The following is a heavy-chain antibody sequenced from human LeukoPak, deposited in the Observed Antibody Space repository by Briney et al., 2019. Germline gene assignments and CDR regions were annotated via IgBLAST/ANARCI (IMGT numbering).Heavy chain of an antibody. Sequence: GGSLRLSCAASGFTVSSNYMSWVRQAPGKGLDWVSVIYSGGRTYYADSVKGRFTISRDNSKNTLYVQMNSLRAEDTAVYYCARGSYSSSWKTFDYWGQGTLVTVSS. CDR1: GFTVSSNY. J-gene: IGHJ4*02. V-gene: IGHV3-66*02. D-gene: IGHD6-13*01. CDR2: IYSGGRT. CDR3: ARGSYSSSWKTFDY.